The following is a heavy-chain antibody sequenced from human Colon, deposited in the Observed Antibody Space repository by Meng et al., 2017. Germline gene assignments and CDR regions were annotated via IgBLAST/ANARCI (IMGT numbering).Heavy chain of an antibody. CDR2: ISGYTGNT. V-gene: IGHV1-18*01. CDR1: GYTFNNYD. Sequence: ASVKVSCKASGYTFNNYDISWVRQAPGQGLEWVGWISGYTGNTNYAHDLRGRVTLTRDTSTSTAYMELGSLRSDDTAVYYYARGSGSSSRGYDYWGRGTLVTVSS. D-gene: IGHD6-19*01. J-gene: IGHJ4*02. CDR3: ARGSGSSSRGYDY.